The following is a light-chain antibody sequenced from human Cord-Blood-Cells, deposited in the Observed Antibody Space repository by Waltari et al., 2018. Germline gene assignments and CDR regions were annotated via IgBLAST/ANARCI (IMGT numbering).Light chain of an antibody. CDR1: NVGDKY. J-gene: IGLJ2*01. Sequence: SYELTHPPSVSLSPGQTAIITSSADNVGDKYACWYQQNPGQSPVLVIYQDSKRPSGIPERFSGSNSGNTATLTISGTQAMDEADYYCQAWDSSTVVFGGGTKLTVL. V-gene: IGLV3-1*01. CDR2: QDS. CDR3: QAWDSSTVV.